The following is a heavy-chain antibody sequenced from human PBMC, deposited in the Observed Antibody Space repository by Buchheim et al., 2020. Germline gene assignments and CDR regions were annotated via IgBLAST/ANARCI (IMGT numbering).Heavy chain of an antibody. CDR1: GFTFSSYG. CDR3: AKDQYFLAHQFESRGVDY. J-gene: IGHJ4*02. CDR2: ISYEGSNQ. D-gene: IGHD2/OR15-2a*01. Sequence: QVQLVESGGGVVQPGRSLRLSCAASGFTFSSYGMHWVRQAPGKGLEWVAVISYEGSNQYYGDSVKGRFTISRDNSKKTLYLQMNSLSAEDTAVYYCAKDQYFLAHQFESRGVDYWGQGIL. V-gene: IGHV3-30*18.